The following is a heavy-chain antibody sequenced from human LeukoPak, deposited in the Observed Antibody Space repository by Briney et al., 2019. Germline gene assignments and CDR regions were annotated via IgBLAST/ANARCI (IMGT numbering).Heavy chain of an antibody. Sequence: SETLSLTCTVSGGSISSYYWSWIRQPPGKGLEWIGYIYYSGSTNYNPSLKSRVTISVDTSKNQFSLKLSSVTAADTAVYYCARSVNIGIYGPFGYWGQGTLVTVSS. V-gene: IGHV4-59*08. CDR2: IYYSGST. D-gene: IGHD3-3*01. J-gene: IGHJ4*02. CDR1: GGSISSYY. CDR3: ARSVNIGIYGPFGY.